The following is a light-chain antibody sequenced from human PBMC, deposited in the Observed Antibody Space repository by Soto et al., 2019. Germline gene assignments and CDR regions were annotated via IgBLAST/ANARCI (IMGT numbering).Light chain of an antibody. V-gene: IGKV1-5*03. J-gene: IGKJ1*01. CDR3: QQYNTFART. Sequence: DFQMTQSPSTLSASVGDRVTITCRASQSINSWLAWYQQKPGRAPKLLIYKASTLESGVPSRFSGRGSGTEFTLTISSLQPDDFATYYCQQYNTFARTFGQGTKVEIK. CDR2: KAS. CDR1: QSINSW.